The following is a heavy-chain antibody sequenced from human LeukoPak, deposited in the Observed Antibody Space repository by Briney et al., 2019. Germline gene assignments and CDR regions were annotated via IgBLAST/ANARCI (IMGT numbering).Heavy chain of an antibody. J-gene: IGHJ4*02. CDR1: GFIFSSFA. V-gene: IGHV3-48*02. Sequence: GGSLRLSCAASGFIFSSFAMNWLRQAPGKGLEWVSYISPTYDIYYSDSVRGRFTISRDNAKNSLYLQMNSLRDEDTAVYYCARDHNWGFDYWGQGTLVAVSS. D-gene: IGHD7-27*01. CDR3: ARDHNWGFDY. CDR2: ISPTYDI.